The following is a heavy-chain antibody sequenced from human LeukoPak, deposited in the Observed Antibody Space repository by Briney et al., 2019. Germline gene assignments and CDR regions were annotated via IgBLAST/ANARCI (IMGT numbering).Heavy chain of an antibody. CDR3: ARENYYYYYWDV. CDR2: IKQVGSEK. Sequence: GGSLRLSCAASGFIFSSYWMSWVRQAPGKGLEWVANIKQVGSEKYYVDSVKGRFTISRDNAKNSLYLQMNSLRAEDTAVYYCARENYYYYYWDVWGKGTTVTVSS. J-gene: IGHJ6*03. CDR1: GFIFSSYW. V-gene: IGHV3-7*01.